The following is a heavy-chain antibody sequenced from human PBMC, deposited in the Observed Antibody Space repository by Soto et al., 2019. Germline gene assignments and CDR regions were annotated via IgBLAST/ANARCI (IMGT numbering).Heavy chain of an antibody. CDR1: GYSFATYW. D-gene: IGHD4-17*01. J-gene: IGHJ4*02. Sequence: GESLKISCKGSGYSFATYWISWVRQMPGKGLEWMGRIDPSDSYTNYSPSFQGHVTISGDKSISTAYLQWSSLKASDTAMYYCARGPRGTTPWSDYWGQGTLVTVSS. CDR3: ARGPRGTTPWSDY. V-gene: IGHV5-10-1*01. CDR2: IDPSDSYT.